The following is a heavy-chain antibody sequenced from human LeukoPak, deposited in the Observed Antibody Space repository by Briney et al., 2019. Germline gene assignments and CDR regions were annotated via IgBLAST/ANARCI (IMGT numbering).Heavy chain of an antibody. Sequence: PSETLSLTCAVYGGSFATFYWSWIRQPPGKGLEWIGEGIHGGRTNYNPSLKSRVAISVDKSRKQVSLTLDSVTAADTAVYFCARRESIDDGVGYYHRFDFWGQGTPVTVSS. D-gene: IGHD3-22*01. V-gene: IGHV4-34*12. J-gene: IGHJ4*02. CDR3: ARRESIDDGVGYYHRFDF. CDR2: GIHGGRT. CDR1: GGSFATFY.